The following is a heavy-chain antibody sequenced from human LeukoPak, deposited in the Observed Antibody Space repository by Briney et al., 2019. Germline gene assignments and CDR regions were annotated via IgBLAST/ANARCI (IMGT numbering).Heavy chain of an antibody. CDR1: GGSFHSYY. CDR3: ARHDGSNNLDY. CDR2: IYYSGNT. D-gene: IGHD1-14*01. V-gene: IGHV4-39*01. J-gene: IGHJ4*02. Sequence: SETLSLTCAVYGGSFHSYYWSWIRQPPGKGLEWIGSIYYSGNTYYKPSLKSRVTISVDTSKNQFSLKLSSVTAADTAVYYCARHDGSNNLDYWGQGTLVTVSS.